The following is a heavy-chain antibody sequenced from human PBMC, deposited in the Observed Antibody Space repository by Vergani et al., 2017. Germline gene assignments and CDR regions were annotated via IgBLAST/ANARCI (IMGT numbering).Heavy chain of an antibody. J-gene: IGHJ4*02. Sequence: QVQLQESGPGLVKPSQTLSLTCTVSGGSISSGSYYWSWIRQPAGKGLEWIGSIYHSGSTNYNPSLKSRVTISVDTSKNQFSLKLSSVTAADTAVYYCARVKWLRSNHFDYWGQGTLVTVSS. CDR1: GGSISSGSYY. V-gene: IGHV4-61*02. CDR3: ARVKWLRSNHFDY. D-gene: IGHD5-12*01. CDR2: IYHSGST.